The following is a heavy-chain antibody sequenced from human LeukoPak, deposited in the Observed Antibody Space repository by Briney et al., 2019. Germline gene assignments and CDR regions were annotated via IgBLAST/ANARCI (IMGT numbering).Heavy chain of an antibody. V-gene: IGHV3-21*01. CDR3: ARPVYCSVTTCTGPLHI. CDR1: GFTFSSYT. Sequence: GGSLRLSCAASGFTFSSYTVHWVRQIPGERPEWVSSISGDTTYIYYADSLKGRFTISRDNTNTSLFLQMNSLRAEDTATYFCARPVYCSVTTCTGPLHIWGQGTIVTVSS. CDR2: ISGDTTYI. J-gene: IGHJ3*02. D-gene: IGHD2-15*01.